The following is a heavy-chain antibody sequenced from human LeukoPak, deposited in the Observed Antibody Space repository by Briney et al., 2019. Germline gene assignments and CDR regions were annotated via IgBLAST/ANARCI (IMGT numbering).Heavy chain of an antibody. V-gene: IGHV3-43*02. CDR2: ITGDGGRA. J-gene: IGHJ4*02. CDR3: AKDNPVISI. Sequence: GGSLRLSCAASGSTLDDYGIHWVRQAPGKGLGWVSLITGDGGRAYYGDSVKGRFTVSRDNSKKSLFLLMNSLRAEDTALYDCAKDNPVISIWGQGTLVIVSS. D-gene: IGHD3-16*02. CDR1: GSTLDDYG.